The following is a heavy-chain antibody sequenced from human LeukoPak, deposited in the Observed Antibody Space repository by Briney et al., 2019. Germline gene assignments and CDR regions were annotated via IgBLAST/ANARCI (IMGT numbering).Heavy chain of an antibody. D-gene: IGHD1-26*01. V-gene: IGHV4-34*01. CDR1: GGSFSGYY. CDR3: ARDIREVGESHYFDY. CDR2: INHSGST. J-gene: IGHJ4*02. Sequence: SETLSLTCAVYGGSFSGYYWSWIRQPPGKGLEWIGEINHSGSTNYNPSLKSRVTISVDTSKNQFFLHLSSVTAADTAVYYCARDIREVGESHYFDYWGQGTLVTVTS.